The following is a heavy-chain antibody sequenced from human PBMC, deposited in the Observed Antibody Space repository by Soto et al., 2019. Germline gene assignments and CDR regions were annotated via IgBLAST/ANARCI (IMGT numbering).Heavy chain of an antibody. CDR2: SYYSGFT. J-gene: IGHJ5*02. Sequence: QVQLQESGPGLVKPSQTLSLTCTVSGGSISSGGYYWSWFRHHQGKGLAWIRYSYYSGFTYYTPSLQSRVTMSVDTSKNQFSLTLTSGTAADTAVYYSATSVDPCGQGALVTVSA. V-gene: IGHV4-31*03. CDR3: ATSVDP. CDR1: GGSISSGGYY.